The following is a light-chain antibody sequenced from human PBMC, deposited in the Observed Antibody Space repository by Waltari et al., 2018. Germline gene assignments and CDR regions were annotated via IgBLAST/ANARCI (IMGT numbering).Light chain of an antibody. CDR3: QTGGHGTWL. CDR1: SGHSSNV. V-gene: IGLV4-69*01. J-gene: IGLJ3*02. Sequence: QLVLTQSPSASASLGASINLTCTLSSGHSSNVIAWLPQQPEKGPRYLMKVNSDGSHTRGNEMPDRFAGSSSWAERYLTISSLQSEDEADYYCQTGGHGTWLFGGGTKLTVL. CDR2: VNSDGSH.